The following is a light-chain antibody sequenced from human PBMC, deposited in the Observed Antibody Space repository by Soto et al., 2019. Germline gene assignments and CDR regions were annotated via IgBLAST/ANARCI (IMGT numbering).Light chain of an antibody. J-gene: IGLJ2*01. Sequence: QSVLTQPPSASGTPGQKVTISCSGTTSNFGTKTVSWYQQLPGAAPKLLIYRTDQLSSGVPDRFSGPKSGTSASLAISGLRSDDDSYYFCASWDDVLHGPLFGGGTKLTVL. CDR3: ASWDDVLHGPL. CDR2: RTD. V-gene: IGLV1-44*01. CDR1: TSNFGTKT.